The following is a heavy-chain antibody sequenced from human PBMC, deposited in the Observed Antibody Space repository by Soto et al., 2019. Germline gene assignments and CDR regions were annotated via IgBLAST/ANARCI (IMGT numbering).Heavy chain of an antibody. V-gene: IGHV2-5*02. CDR3: AHRGPLTGGCGEFHFDY. CDR1: GFSLTTSGVG. J-gene: IGHJ4*02. CDR2: IYWDDDK. D-gene: IGHD3-10*01. Sequence: QITLKESGPTLVKPTQTLTLTCTFSGFSLTTSGVGVGWIRQPPGKALEWLALIYWDDDKRYSSSLKSRLTITKDTSKNQVVLTMTKMDPVDTATYFCAHRGPLTGGCGEFHFDYWGQGTLVTVSS.